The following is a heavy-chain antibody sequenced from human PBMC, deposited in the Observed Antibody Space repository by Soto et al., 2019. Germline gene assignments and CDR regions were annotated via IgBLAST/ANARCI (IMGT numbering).Heavy chain of an antibody. V-gene: IGHV4-61*01. D-gene: IGHD4-4*01. J-gene: IGHJ6*02. CDR3: ARVGGVTTGYYYYYGMDV. CDR2: IYYSGST. CDR1: GGSVSSGSYY. Sequence: SETLSLTCTVSGGSVSSGSYYWSWIRQPPGKGLEWIGYIYYSGSTNYNPSLKSLVTISVDTSKNQFSLKLSSVTAADTAVYYCARVGGVTTGYYYYYGMDVWGQGTTVTVSS.